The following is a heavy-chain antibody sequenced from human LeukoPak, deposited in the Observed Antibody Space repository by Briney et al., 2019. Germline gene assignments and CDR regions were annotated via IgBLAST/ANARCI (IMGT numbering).Heavy chain of an antibody. CDR2: VYYSGST. CDR3: ARHGPDSSVWALHYLDY. CDR1: GVSISRHY. D-gene: IGHD3-22*01. Sequence: SETLSLTCTVSGVSISRHYWSWIRQAPGKGLEWIGYVYYSGSTDNNPSLKSRVTISVDTSKNQFSLNLSSVTAADTAVYYCARHGPDSSVWALHYLDYWGQGTLVTVSS. V-gene: IGHV4-59*08. J-gene: IGHJ4*02.